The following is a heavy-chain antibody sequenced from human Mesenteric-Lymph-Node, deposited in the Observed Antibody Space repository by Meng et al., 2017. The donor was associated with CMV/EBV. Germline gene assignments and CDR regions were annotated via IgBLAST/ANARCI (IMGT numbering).Heavy chain of an antibody. D-gene: IGHD3-22*01. CDR1: GYSFSSYW. Sequence: KGSGYSFSSYWIGWVRQMPGKGLEWVGIIYPGDSDTRYSPSFQGHVTISADKSISTAYLQWSGLKASDTAMYYCARVGYDTSGSPVDYWGQGTLVTVSS. J-gene: IGHJ4*02. CDR2: IYPGDSDT. V-gene: IGHV5-51*01. CDR3: ARVGYDTSGSPVDY.